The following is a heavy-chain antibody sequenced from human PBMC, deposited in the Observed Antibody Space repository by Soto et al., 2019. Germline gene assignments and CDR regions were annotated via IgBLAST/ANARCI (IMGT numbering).Heavy chain of an antibody. CDR1: GFTFSSYA. CDR3: AKAGSGWYVSAVY. V-gene: IGHV3-23*01. J-gene: IGHJ4*02. CDR2: ISGSGGST. Sequence: LRLSCAASGFTFSSYAMSWVRQAPGKGLEWVSAISGSGGSTYYPDSVKGRFTISRDNSKNTLYLQMNSLRAEDTAVYYCAKAGSGWYVSAVYWGQGTLVTVSS. D-gene: IGHD6-19*01.